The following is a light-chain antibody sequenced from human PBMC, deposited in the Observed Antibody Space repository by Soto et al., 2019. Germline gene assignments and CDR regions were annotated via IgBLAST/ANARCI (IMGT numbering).Light chain of an antibody. Sequence: QSVLTQPPSASGTPGQRVTISCSGSSSNIGSNTVNWYQQLPGTAPKLLIYSNNHRPSGVPDRFSAAKSGASASLAISGLQSEDEADYYCAAWYDSLSSVVFGGGTKLTVL. J-gene: IGLJ2*01. CDR2: SNN. V-gene: IGLV1-44*01. CDR3: AAWYDSLSSVV. CDR1: SSNIGSNT.